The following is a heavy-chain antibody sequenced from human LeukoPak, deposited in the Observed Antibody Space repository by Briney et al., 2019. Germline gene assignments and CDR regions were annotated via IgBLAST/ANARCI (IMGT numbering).Heavy chain of an antibody. Sequence: TSSETLSLTCTVSGGSISGSSYYWGWIRQPPGKGLEWIGSIYYSGNTYYNPSLKSRVTISVDTSKNQFSLKLSSVTAADTAVYYCARGGPIIALDYYYYGMDVWGQGTTVTVSS. CDR3: ARGGPIIALDYYYYGMDV. CDR1: GGSISGSSYY. CDR2: IYYSGNT. V-gene: IGHV4-39*07. D-gene: IGHD3-10*01. J-gene: IGHJ6*02.